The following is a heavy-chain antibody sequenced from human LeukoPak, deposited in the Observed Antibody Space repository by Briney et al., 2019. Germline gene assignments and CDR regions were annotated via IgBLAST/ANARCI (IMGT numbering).Heavy chain of an antibody. J-gene: IGHJ6*02. CDR3: AKGGV. Sequence: PGTSLRLSCAVSGFAFSSLAMHWVRQAPGKGPEWVSGIGNSGDRTFYADSVKGRFTISRDNSKNTLYLQMNSLRVEGTALYYCAKGGVWGQGIAVTVSS. CDR2: IGNSGDRT. CDR1: GFAFSSLA. V-gene: IGHV3-23*01.